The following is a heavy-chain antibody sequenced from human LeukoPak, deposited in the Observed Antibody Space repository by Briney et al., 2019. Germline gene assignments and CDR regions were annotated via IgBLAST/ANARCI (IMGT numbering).Heavy chain of an antibody. V-gene: IGHV3-48*04. D-gene: IGHD4-23*01. CDR1: GFTFSNYA. Sequence: PGGSLRLSCAASGFTFSNYAMSWVRQAPGKGLEWVSYISSSGSTIYYADSVKGRFTISRDNAKNSLYLQMNSLRAEDTAVYYCARSAVDYYYYYYMDVWGKGTTVTVSS. J-gene: IGHJ6*03. CDR2: ISSSGSTI. CDR3: ARSAVDYYYYYYMDV.